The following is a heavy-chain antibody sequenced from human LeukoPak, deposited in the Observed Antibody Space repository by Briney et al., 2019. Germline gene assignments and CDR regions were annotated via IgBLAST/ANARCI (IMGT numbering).Heavy chain of an antibody. CDR3: ARVGTPHYYGSGSYLDY. CDR1: GGSFSGYY. V-gene: IGHV4-34*01. Sequence: SETLSLTCAVYGGSFSGYYWSWIRQPPGKGLEWIGEINHSGSTNYNPSLKSRVTISVDTSKNQFSLKLSSVTAADTAVYYCARVGTPHYYGSGSYLDYWGQGTLVTVSS. J-gene: IGHJ4*02. D-gene: IGHD3-10*01. CDR2: INHSGST.